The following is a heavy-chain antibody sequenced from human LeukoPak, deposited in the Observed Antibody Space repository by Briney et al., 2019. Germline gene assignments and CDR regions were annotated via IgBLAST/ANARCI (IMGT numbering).Heavy chain of an antibody. Sequence: PSETLSLTCAVYGGSFSGYYWSWIRQPPGKGLEWIGEINHSGSTNYNPSLKSRVTISVDTSKNQFSLKLSSVTAADTAVYYCARFVVGQWLINYWGQGALVTVSS. J-gene: IGHJ4*02. CDR1: GGSFSGYY. CDR3: ARFVVGQWLINY. CDR2: INHSGST. V-gene: IGHV4-34*01. D-gene: IGHD6-19*01.